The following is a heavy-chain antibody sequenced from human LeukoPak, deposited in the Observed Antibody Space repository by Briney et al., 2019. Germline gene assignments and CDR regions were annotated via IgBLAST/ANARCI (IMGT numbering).Heavy chain of an antibody. Sequence: GGSLRLSCATSGFPFNVQTMSWVRQAPGKGLDWVASMRQDGSEIYYVDSVKGRFTISRDNPKNSLYLQMNSLRAEDTAVYYCARGGATRGRFENWGQGTLVTVSS. J-gene: IGHJ4*02. CDR3: ARGGATRGRFEN. V-gene: IGHV3-7*01. D-gene: IGHD1-26*01. CDR2: MRQDGSEI. CDR1: GFPFNVQT.